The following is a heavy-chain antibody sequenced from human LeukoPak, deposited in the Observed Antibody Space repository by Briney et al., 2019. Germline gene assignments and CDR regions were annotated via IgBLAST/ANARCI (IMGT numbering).Heavy chain of an antibody. D-gene: IGHD3-9*01. J-gene: IGHJ4*02. V-gene: IGHV1-69*05. CDR3: ARELHYYDILTGYYNY. CDR2: ITPIFGTA. CDR1: GGTFSSYA. Sequence: SVKVSCKASGGTFSSYAISWVRQAPGQGLEWMGRITPIFGTANYAQKFQGRVTITTDESTSTAYMELSSLRSEDTAVYYCARELHYYDILTGYYNYWGQGTLVTVSS.